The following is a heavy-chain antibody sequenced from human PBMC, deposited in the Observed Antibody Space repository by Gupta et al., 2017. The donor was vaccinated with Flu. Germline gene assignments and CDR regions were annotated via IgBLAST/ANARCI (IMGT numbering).Heavy chain of an antibody. D-gene: IGHD1-26*01. J-gene: IGHJ6*02. CDR3: TSTFTGSYYPGGNYYGMDV. CDR1: GFTFSNAW. V-gene: IGHV3-15*01. CDR2: IKSKTDGGTT. Sequence: EVQLVESGGGLVKPGGSLRLSCAASGFTFSNAWMSWVRQAPGKGLEWVGRIKSKTDGGTTDYAAPVKGRFTISRDDSKNTLYLQTNSLTTEDTAVYDCTSTFTGSYYPGGNYYGMDVGGQGTTVTVSS.